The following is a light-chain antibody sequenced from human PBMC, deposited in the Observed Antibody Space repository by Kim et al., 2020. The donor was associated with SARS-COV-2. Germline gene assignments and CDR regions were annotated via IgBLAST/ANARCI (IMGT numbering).Light chain of an antibody. CDR3: QSYDDSNQV. Sequence: GKTVTISCPRSSGSIASTYVQWYQQRPGSAPTTVIYEDNQRPSGVPDRFSGSIDSSSNSASLTISGLKTEDEADYFCQSYDDSNQVFGGGTQLTVL. J-gene: IGLJ3*02. V-gene: IGLV6-57*03. CDR2: EDN. CDR1: SGSIASTY.